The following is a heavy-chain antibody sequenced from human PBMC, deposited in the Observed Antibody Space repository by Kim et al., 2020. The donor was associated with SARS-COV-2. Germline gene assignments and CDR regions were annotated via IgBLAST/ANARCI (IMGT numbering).Heavy chain of an antibody. Sequence: SVKVSCKASGGTFSSYAISWVRQAPGQGLEWMGGIIPIFGTAHHAQKFQGRVTIIADESTSTAYMELSSLRSEDTAVYYCASCPYYYDSSGYSYYFDYW. CDR1: GGTFSSYA. V-gene: IGHV1-69*13. CDR3: ASCPYYYDSSGYSYYFDY. CDR2: IIPIFGTA. D-gene: IGHD3-22*01. J-gene: IGHJ4*01.